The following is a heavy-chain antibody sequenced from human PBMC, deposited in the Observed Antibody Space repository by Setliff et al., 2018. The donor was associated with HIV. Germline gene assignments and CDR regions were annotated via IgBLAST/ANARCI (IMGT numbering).Heavy chain of an antibody. CDR3: ARHVTVTYSHFDH. V-gene: IGHV4-59*08. CDR1: GGSINIFF. J-gene: IGHJ4*02. D-gene: IGHD4-17*01. CDR2: IYSDDGST. Sequence: SETLSLTCTVSGGSINIFFWSWIRQPPGKGLEWIGYIYSDDGSTRYNPSLNSRAIISLDRSKSHFSLTLNSVTAADMAVYYCARHVTVTYSHFDHWGQGALVTVSS.